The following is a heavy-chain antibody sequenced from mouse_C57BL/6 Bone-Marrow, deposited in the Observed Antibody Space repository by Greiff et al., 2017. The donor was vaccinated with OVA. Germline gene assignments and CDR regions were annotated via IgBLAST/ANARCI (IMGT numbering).Heavy chain of an antibody. CDR1: GYTFTSYW. CDR2: IHPNSGST. V-gene: IGHV1-64*01. CDR3: ARWDWDGIFFAY. J-gene: IGHJ3*01. Sequence: VQLQQPGAELVKPGASVKLSCKASGYTFTSYWMHWVKQRPGQGLEWIGMIHPNSGSTNYNEKFKSKATLTVDKSSSTAYMQLSSLTSEDSAVYYCARWDWDGIFFAYWGQGTLVTVSA. D-gene: IGHD4-1*01.